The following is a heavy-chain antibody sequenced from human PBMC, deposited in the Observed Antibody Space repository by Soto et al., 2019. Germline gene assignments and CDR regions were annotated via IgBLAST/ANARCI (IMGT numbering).Heavy chain of an antibody. V-gene: IGHV4-59*01. CDR1: GGSISSYY. Sequence: SETLSLTCTVSGGSISSYYWSWIRQPPGKGLEWIGYIYYSGSTNYNPSLKSRVTISVDTSKNQFSLKLSSVTAADTAVYYCARSPGAGIAAAGTGVWFDPWGQGTLVTVSS. D-gene: IGHD6-13*01. CDR2: IYYSGST. J-gene: IGHJ5*02. CDR3: ARSPGAGIAAAGTGVWFDP.